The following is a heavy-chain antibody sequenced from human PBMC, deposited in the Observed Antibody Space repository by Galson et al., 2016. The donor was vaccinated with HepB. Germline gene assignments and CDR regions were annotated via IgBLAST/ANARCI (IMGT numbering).Heavy chain of an antibody. CDR2: IDLDGAGT. CDR1: GFPFEIYW. J-gene: IGHJ6*02. D-gene: IGHD6-19*01. Sequence: LRLSCAASGFPFEIYWMHWVRQAPGQEPVWVARIDLDGAGTSYADSVKGRFTISRDNGKNTVYLQMNSLRVEDTAGYYCVRDHIDGWFTDVWGQGTTVIVSS. CDR3: VRDHIDGWFTDV. V-gene: IGHV3-74*01.